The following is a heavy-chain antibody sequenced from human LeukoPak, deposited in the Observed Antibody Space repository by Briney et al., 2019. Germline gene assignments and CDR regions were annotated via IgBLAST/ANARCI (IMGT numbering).Heavy chain of an antibody. CDR1: GASISSSSYY. CDR3: ARGYYDSSGYWDYFDY. Sequence: SETLSLTCTVSGASISSSSYYWGWIRQPPGKGLEWIGSIYYSGSTYYNSSLKSRVTISVDTSKNQFSLKLSSVTAADTAVYYCARGYYDSSGYWDYFDYWGQGTLVTVSS. V-gene: IGHV4-39*01. D-gene: IGHD3-22*01. J-gene: IGHJ4*02. CDR2: IYYSGST.